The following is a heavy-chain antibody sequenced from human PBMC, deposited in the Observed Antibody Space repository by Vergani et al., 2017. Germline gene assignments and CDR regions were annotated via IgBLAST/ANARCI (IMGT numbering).Heavy chain of an antibody. V-gene: IGHV1-2*02. CDR1: GYTFTDYF. D-gene: IGHD2-2*01. CDR2: INPNSGGT. J-gene: IGHJ4*02. CDR3: ARVGTSSNRDYFDY. Sequence: QVQLVQSGAEVKKPVASVKVSCKASGYTFTDYFMHWVRQAPGQGLEWMGWINPNSGGTNYAQKFQGRVTMTRDTSISTAYMELSNLRSDDTAVYYCARVGTSSNRDYFDYWVQGTLVTVSS.